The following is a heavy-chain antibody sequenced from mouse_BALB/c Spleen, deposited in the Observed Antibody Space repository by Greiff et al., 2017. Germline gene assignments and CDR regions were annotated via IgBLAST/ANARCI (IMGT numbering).Heavy chain of an antibody. V-gene: IGHV5-12-2*01. J-gene: IGHJ3*01. CDR3: ARHGYDYDGAWFAY. CDR2: ISNGGGST. D-gene: IGHD2-4*01. Sequence: DVMLVESGGGLVQPGGSLKLSCAASGFTFSSYTMSWVRQTPEKRLEWVAYISNGGGSTYYPDTVKGRFTISRDNAKNTLYLQMSSLKSEDTAMYYCARHGYDYDGAWFAYWGQGTLVTVSA. CDR1: GFTFSSYT.